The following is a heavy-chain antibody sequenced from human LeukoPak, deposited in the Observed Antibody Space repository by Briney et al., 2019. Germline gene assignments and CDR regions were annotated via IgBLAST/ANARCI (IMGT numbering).Heavy chain of an antibody. CDR3: AKVDGDFDWLLTDYYYGMDV. Sequence: XXASGFTLXSYAMSWVRQAPGKGLEWVSAISGSGGSTYYADSVKGRFTISRDNSKNTLYLQMNSLRAEDTAVYYCAKVDGDFDWLLTDYYYGMDVWGKGTTVTVSS. CDR1: GFTLXSYA. J-gene: IGHJ6*04. D-gene: IGHD3-9*01. CDR2: ISGSGGST. V-gene: IGHV3-23*01.